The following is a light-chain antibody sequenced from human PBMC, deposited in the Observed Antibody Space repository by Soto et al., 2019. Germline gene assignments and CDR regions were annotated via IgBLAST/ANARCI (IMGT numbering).Light chain of an antibody. CDR3: QQYNSYSLT. CDR1: QSISSW. J-gene: IGKJ4*01. V-gene: IGKV1-5*03. Sequence: DIQMTQSPSTLSASVGDRVTITCRASQSISSWLAWYQQKPGKAPKLLIYKASSLESGVPSRFSGSGSGSEFTLTISSLQPDDFATYYCQQYNSYSLTFGGGTKVEIK. CDR2: KAS.